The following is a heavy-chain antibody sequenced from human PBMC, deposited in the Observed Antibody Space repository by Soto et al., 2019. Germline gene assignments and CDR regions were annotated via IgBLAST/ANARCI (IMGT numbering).Heavy chain of an antibody. CDR1: GFTFTSYA. CDR2: MWYDRSHT. J-gene: IGHJ6*02. V-gene: IGHV3-33*01. D-gene: IGHD1-1*01. CDR3: SRDESWRTGYYSGIDV. Sequence: QAHLVESGGGVVQPGGSLKISCAASGFTFTSYAMHWVRQAPGKGLEWVALMWYDRSHTYYAESVKGRFNISRDESNTLLFLHMSGLRAEDTAVYYCSRDESWRTGYYSGIDVWGQGSTVPGS.